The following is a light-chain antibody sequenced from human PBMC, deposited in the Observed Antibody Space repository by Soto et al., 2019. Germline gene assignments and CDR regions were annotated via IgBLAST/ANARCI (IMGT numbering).Light chain of an antibody. V-gene: IGKV1-5*03. Sequence: DIQMTQSPSTLSASVGDRVTITCRASQSIRSWLAWYQQKPGKAPKLLIYKASSLESGVPSRFSGSGSGTEFTLTISSLQPDDFATNYCQQYNSYPYTFGQGTKLEIK. CDR2: KAS. J-gene: IGKJ2*01. CDR1: QSIRSW. CDR3: QQYNSYPYT.